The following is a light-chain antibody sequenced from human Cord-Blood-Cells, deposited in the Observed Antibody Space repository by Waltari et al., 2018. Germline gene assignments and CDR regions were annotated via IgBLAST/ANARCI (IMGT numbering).Light chain of an antibody. CDR3: CSYAGSSNWV. Sequence: QPALTQPASASGSPGPSITIPCTGTSSDVASSNFVSLFQQHPSKAPKLMIYEVSKRPSGVSNRFSGSKSGNTASLTISGLQAEDEADYYCCSYAGSSNWVFGGGTKLTVL. CDR1: SSDVASSNF. V-gene: IGLV2-23*02. J-gene: IGLJ3*02. CDR2: EVS.